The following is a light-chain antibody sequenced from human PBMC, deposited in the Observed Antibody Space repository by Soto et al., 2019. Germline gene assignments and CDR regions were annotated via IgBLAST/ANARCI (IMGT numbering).Light chain of an antibody. Sequence: QSALTQPASVSGSLGQSITISCTGTSSDVGSYNLVSWYQQHPGKAPKLMIYEGSKRPSGVSNRFSGSKSGNTASLTISGLQAEDEADYYCCSYAGSSYVVFGGGTKLTVL. CDR3: CSYAGSSYVV. CDR1: SSDVGSYNL. V-gene: IGLV2-23*01. J-gene: IGLJ2*01. CDR2: EGS.